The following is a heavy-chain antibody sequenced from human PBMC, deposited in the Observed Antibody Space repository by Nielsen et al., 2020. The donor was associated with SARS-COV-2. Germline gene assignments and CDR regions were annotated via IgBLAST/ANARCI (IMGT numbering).Heavy chain of an antibody. CDR1: GFTFSSYG. J-gene: IGHJ6*02. CDR2: IWYDGSNK. V-gene: IGHV3-33*06. D-gene: IGHD3-3*01. CDR3: AKEVNDFWSGYYWDYYYYGMDV. Sequence: GESLKISCAASGFTFSSYGMHWVRQAPGKGLEWVAVIWYDGSNKYYADSVKGRFTISRDNSKNTLYLQMNSLRAEDTAVFYCAKEVNDFWSGYYWDYYYYGMDVWGQGTTVTVSS.